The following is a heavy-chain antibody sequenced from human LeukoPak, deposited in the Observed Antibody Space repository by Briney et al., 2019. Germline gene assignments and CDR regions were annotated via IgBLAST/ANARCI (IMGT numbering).Heavy chain of an antibody. CDR1: GGSVSSGSCY. Sequence: SETLSLTCTVSGGSVSSGSCYWSWIRQPPGKGLEWIGYIYYSGSTNYNPSLKSRVTISVDTSKNQFSLKLSSVTAADTAVYYCARGFDRETYYFDYWGQGTLATVSS. CDR2: IYYSGST. J-gene: IGHJ4*02. V-gene: IGHV4-61*01. D-gene: IGHD3-9*01. CDR3: ARGFDRETYYFDY.